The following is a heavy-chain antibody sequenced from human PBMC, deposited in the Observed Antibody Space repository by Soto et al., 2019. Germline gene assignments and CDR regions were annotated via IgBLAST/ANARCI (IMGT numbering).Heavy chain of an antibody. Sequence: GPALRLCCAASGVTLSSHAMSWVRQAPGKGLEWVSAISGSGGSTYYADSVKGRFTISRDNSNNTLYLQMNSLRAEDTAVYYCAKDLSPRRQPIDAFDIWGQGTMVTVSS. CDR2: ISGSGGST. D-gene: IGHD1-1*01. CDR3: AKDLSPRRQPIDAFDI. V-gene: IGHV3-23*01. J-gene: IGHJ3*02. CDR1: GVTLSSHA.